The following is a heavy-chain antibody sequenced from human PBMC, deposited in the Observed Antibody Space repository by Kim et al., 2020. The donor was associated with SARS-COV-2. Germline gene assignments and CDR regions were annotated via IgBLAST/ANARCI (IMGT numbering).Heavy chain of an antibody. D-gene: IGHD3-10*01. CDR1: GGSISSSSYY. J-gene: IGHJ4*02. CDR3: ARLARWFGGL. CDR2: IYYSGST. Sequence: SETLSLTCTVSGGSISSSSYYWGWIRQPPGKGLEWIGSIYYSGSTYYNPSLKSRVTISVDTSKNQFSLRLSSVTAADTAVYYCARLARWFGGLWGQGTLVTVSS. V-gene: IGHV4-39*01.